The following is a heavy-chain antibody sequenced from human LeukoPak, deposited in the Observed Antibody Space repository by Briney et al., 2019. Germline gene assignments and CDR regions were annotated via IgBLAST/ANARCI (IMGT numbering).Heavy chain of an antibody. CDR1: GGSISSSSYY. CDR2: IYYSGST. CDR3: ARARGSGSYSGGAFDI. D-gene: IGHD1-26*01. Sequence: SETLSLTCTVSGGSISSSSYYWGWIRQPPGKGLERIGYIYYSGSTNYNPSLKSRVTISVDTSKNQFSLKLSSVTAADTAVYYCARARGSGSYSGGAFDIWGQGTMVTVSS. J-gene: IGHJ3*02. V-gene: IGHV4-61*05.